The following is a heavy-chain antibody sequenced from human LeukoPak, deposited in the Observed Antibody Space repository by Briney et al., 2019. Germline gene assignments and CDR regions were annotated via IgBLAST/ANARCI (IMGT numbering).Heavy chain of an antibody. D-gene: IGHD6-19*01. CDR3: ARDLIGIAVAGTGGY. CDR2: IKPDGSEK. V-gene: IGHV3-7*01. Sequence: GGSLRLSCAASGFAFSSTWMGWVRQAPGKGLEWVANIKPDGSEKYYVDSVWGRFTISRDNAKNSLYLQMNSLRAEDTAVYYCARDLIGIAVAGTGGYWGQGTLVTVSS. J-gene: IGHJ4*02. CDR1: GFAFSSTW.